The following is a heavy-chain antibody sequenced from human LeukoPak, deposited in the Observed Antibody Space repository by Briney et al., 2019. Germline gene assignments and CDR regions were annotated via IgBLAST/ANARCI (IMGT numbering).Heavy chain of an antibody. CDR1: GFPFSSYW. CDR3: TRVGYIDGGIDY. Sequence: PGGSLRLSCAASGFPFSSYWVTWVRQAPGKGLEWVANIKQDGSKKSYVDSVKGRFTISRDNAKNSLYLQMNSLRAEDTAIYYCTRVGYIDGGIDYWGQGTLVTVSS. D-gene: IGHD5-24*01. V-gene: IGHV3-7*04. J-gene: IGHJ4*02. CDR2: IKQDGSKK.